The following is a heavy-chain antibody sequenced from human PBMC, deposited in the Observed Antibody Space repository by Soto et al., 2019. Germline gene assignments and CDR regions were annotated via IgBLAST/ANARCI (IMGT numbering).Heavy chain of an antibody. Sequence: QVQLVQSGAEVKKPGASVKVSCKASGYTFTSYDINWVRQATGQGLEWMGWMNPNSGNTGYAQKFQGRVTMTRNTSISTAYMELSSLRSEDTAVYYCLLNGDYPEYFQHWGQGTLVTVSS. V-gene: IGHV1-8*01. CDR3: LLNGDYPEYFQH. J-gene: IGHJ1*01. CDR1: GYTFTSYD. D-gene: IGHD4-17*01. CDR2: MNPNSGNT.